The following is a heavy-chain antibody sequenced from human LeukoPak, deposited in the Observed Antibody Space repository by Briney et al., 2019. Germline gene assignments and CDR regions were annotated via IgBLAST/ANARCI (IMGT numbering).Heavy chain of an antibody. CDR1: GYTFTSYA. Sequence: ASVKVSCKASGYTFTSYAMNWVRQAPGQGLEWMGWINTNTGNPTYAQGFTGRFVFSLDTSVSTAYLQISSLKAEDTAVYYCARGGVDYDHVWGSYRHTYFDYWGQGTLVTVSS. D-gene: IGHD3-16*02. V-gene: IGHV7-4-1*02. CDR3: ARGGVDYDHVWGSYRHTYFDY. CDR2: INTNTGNP. J-gene: IGHJ4*02.